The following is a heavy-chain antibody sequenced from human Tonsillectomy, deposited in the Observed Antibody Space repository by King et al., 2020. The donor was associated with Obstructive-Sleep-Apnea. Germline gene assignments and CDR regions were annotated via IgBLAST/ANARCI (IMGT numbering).Heavy chain of an antibody. CDR3: ARAGDTYYYGMDV. D-gene: IGHD3-16*01. CDR1: GGSISSNYW. Sequence: QLQESGPGLVKPSGTLSLTCAVSGGSISSNYWWTWVRQPPWKGLGGFGAIYHRGSTNYNPSLKSRVTISVDKSENQFSLKLSSVTAADTAVYYFARAGDTYYYGMDVWGQGTTVTVSS. J-gene: IGHJ6*02. CDR2: IYHRGST. V-gene: IGHV4-4*02.